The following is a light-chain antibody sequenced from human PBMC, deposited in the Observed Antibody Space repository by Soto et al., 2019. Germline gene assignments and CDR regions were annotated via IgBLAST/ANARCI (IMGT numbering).Light chain of an antibody. Sequence: EIVLTQSPGTLSLSPGERATLSCRASQSISSRYLAWYQQKPGQAPRLLIYGASSRATGIPDRFSGSGSGTDFTLTINRLEPEDFAVYYCQQYGGSPMYTFGQGTKLEI. CDR3: QQYGGSPMYT. J-gene: IGKJ2*01. CDR1: QSISSRY. V-gene: IGKV3-20*01. CDR2: GAS.